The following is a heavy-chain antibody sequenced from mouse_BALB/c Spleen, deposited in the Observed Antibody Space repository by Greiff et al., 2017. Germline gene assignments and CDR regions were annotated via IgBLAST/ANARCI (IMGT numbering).Heavy chain of an antibody. J-gene: IGHJ2*01. Sequence: VKLMESGPGLVAPSQSLSITCTVSGFSLTSYGVHWVRQPPGKGLEWLGVIWAGGSTNYNSALMSRLSISKDNSKSQVFLKMNSLQTDDTAMYYCARAYYYGSSPYFDYWGQGTTLTVSS. D-gene: IGHD1-1*01. CDR1: GFSLTSYG. CDR2: IWAGGST. V-gene: IGHV2-9*02. CDR3: ARAYYYGSSPYFDY.